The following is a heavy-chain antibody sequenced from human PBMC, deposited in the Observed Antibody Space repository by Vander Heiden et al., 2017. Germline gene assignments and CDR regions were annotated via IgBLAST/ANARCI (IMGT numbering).Heavy chain of an antibody. D-gene: IGHD3-10*01. V-gene: IGHV4-30-4*01. CDR3: ARYGDYFDY. CDR1: GGSISGGDYF. Sequence: QLPLQQSGPGLVKPSQTLSLTRTAPGGSISGGDYFWSWVRLPPGKGLDLSRYIYCSGSTYYNPSIKSRVTISVDTSKNQFSLKLSSVTAADTAVYYCARYGDYFDYWGQGTLVTVSS. CDR2: IYCSGST. J-gene: IGHJ4*02.